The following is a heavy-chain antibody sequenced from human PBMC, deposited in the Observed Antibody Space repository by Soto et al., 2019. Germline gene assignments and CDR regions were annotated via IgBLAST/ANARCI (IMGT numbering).Heavy chain of an antibody. D-gene: IGHD3-3*01. CDR1: GFTFSSYW. V-gene: IGHV3-74*01. Sequence: PGGSLRLSCAASGFTFSSYWMHWVRQAPGKGLVWVSRISSDGSSTNYADSVKGRFTTSRDNARNSLYLQMNNLRAEDTALYFCAKGTEYGVVLMSTFDYWGQGTLVTVSS. CDR2: ISSDGSST. CDR3: AKGTEYGVVLMSTFDY. J-gene: IGHJ4*02.